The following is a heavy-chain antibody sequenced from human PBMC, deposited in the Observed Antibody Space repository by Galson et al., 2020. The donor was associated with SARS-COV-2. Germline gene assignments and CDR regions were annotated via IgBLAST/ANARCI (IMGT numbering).Heavy chain of an antibody. CDR1: GLTFGASS. V-gene: IGHV3-73*01. Sequence: GGSLRLSCAASGLTFGASSVHWVRQASGQGLEWNARIGSKTGNYVTAYAASVKGRFTISSDDSKNMAFLQMNSLKSEDTAVYYCTRGGVVWAMDVWGQGTTVTVSS. J-gene: IGHJ6*02. CDR2: IGSKTGNYVT. D-gene: IGHD3-16*01. CDR3: TRGGVVWAMDV.